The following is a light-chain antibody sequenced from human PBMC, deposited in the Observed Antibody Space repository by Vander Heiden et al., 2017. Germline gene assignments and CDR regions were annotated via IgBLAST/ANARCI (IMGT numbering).Light chain of an antibody. CDR2: DVS. CDR1: SSYVGCYNY. J-gene: IGLJ1*01. Sequence: QSALTQPRSVSGSPGPSVPISCPGTSSYVGCYNYVSWYQQHPGKAPKLMSYDVSKRPSGVPDRFSGSKSGNTASLTISGLQAEDEADYYCCSYAGSYTYVFGTGTKVTVL. CDR3: CSYAGSYTYV. V-gene: IGLV2-11*01.